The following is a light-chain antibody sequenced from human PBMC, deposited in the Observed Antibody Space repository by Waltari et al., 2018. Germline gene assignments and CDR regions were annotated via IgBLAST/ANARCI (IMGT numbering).Light chain of an antibody. J-gene: IGKJ2*01. V-gene: IGKV3-20*01. Sequence: EIVLTQSPGTLSLSPGERATLPCRASQNRRNNLLAWYQQRPGQAPRLLIHGASTRATGIPDRFSGSGSGADFTLIINRLEPEDFAVYHCQQYGNSPYTFGQGTKLEIK. CDR2: GAS. CDR3: QQYGNSPYT. CDR1: QNRRNNL.